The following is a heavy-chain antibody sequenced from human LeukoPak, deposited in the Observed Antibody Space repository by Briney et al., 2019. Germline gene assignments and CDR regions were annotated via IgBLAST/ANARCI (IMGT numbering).Heavy chain of an antibody. CDR1: GGTFSSYA. D-gene: IGHD4-23*01. CDR3: AGGPDYGGNSGDFDY. Sequence: ASVKVSCKASGGTFSSYAISWVRQATGQGLEWMGWMNPNSGNTGYAQKFQGRVTMTRNTSISTAYMEPSSLRSEDTAVYYCAGGPDYGGNSGDFDYWGQGTLVTVSS. J-gene: IGHJ4*02. V-gene: IGHV1-8*02. CDR2: MNPNSGNT.